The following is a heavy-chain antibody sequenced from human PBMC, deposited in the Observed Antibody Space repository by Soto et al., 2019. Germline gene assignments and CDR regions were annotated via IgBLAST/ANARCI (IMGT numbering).Heavy chain of an antibody. CDR1: GFTFDDYA. V-gene: IGHV3-9*01. CDR3: AKDRSGSFGLRAFDI. J-gene: IGHJ3*02. D-gene: IGHD3-16*01. Sequence: EVQLVESGGGLVQPGRSLRLSCAASGFTFDDYAMHWVRQAPGKGLEWVSGISWNSGSIGYADSVKGRFTISRDNAKNSLYPQMNSLRAEDTALYYCAKDRSGSFGLRAFDIWGQGTMVTVSS. CDR2: ISWNSGSI.